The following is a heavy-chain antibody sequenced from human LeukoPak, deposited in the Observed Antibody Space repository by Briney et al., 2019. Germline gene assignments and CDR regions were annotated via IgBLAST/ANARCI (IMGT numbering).Heavy chain of an antibody. CDR3: AKDHRIVGAYDY. CDR2: ISGSGGST. J-gene: IGHJ4*02. V-gene: IGHV3-23*01. Sequence: GGSLRLSCAASGFTFSSYAMSWVRKAPGKGLEWVSAISGSGGSTYYADSVKGRFTISRDNSKNTLYLQMNSLRAEDTAVYYCAKDHRIVGAYDYWGQGTLVTVSS. D-gene: IGHD1-26*01. CDR1: GFTFSSYA.